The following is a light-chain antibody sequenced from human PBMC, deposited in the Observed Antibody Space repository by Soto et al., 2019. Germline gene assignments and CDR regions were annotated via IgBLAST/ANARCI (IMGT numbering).Light chain of an antibody. CDR1: QSISSW. Sequence: GDRVTITCRASQSISSWLAWYQHKPGAAPKLLIFGASNLESGVPSRFSGSGSGTEFTLSISSLQPEDFATYYCQQGYSTTPITFGQGTKVDIK. CDR2: GAS. V-gene: IGKV1-39*01. CDR3: QQGYSTTPIT. J-gene: IGKJ1*01.